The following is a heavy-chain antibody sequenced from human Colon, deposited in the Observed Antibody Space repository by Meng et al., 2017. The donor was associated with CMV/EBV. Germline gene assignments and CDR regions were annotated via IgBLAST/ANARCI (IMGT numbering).Heavy chain of an antibody. CDR1: GFTISSYW. J-gene: IGHJ5*02. V-gene: IGHV3-74*01. D-gene: IGHD2-21*01. Sequence: SGFTISSYWMHWVRQAPGKGLVWVSRIKYDGGVTGYADSVKGRFTISRDNARNTLYLQMNSLRVEDTAVYYCVRELLNCAGDCLHLWGQGTLVTVSS. CDR2: IKYDGGVT. CDR3: VRELLNCAGDCLHL.